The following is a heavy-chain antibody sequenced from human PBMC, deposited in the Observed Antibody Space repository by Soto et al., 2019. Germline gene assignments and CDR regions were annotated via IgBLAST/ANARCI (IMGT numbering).Heavy chain of an antibody. CDR2: IYHSGST. CDR1: GGSISSGGYS. D-gene: IGHD3-22*01. V-gene: IGHV4-30-2*01. J-gene: IGHJ4*02. Sequence: PSETLSLTCTVSGGSISSGGYSWSWIRQPPGKGLEWIGYIYHSGSTYYNPSLKSRVTISVDRSKNQFSLKLSSVTAADTAVYYCAREAKTYYYDSSGYSPVDYWGQGTLVTVSS. CDR3: AREAKTYYYDSSGYSPVDY.